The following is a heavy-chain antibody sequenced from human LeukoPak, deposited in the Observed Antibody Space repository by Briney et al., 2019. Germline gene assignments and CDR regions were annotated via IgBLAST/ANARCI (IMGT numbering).Heavy chain of an antibody. D-gene: IGHD1-26*01. Sequence: PGRSLRLCCAASGFTFSSYGMHWVRQAPGKGLEWVAVISYDGSNKYYADSVKGRFTISRDNSKNTLYLQMNSLRAEDTAVYYCAKDILDEWGQGTLVTVSS. V-gene: IGHV3-30*18. CDR1: GFTFSSYG. J-gene: IGHJ4*02. CDR3: AKDILDE. CDR2: ISYDGSNK.